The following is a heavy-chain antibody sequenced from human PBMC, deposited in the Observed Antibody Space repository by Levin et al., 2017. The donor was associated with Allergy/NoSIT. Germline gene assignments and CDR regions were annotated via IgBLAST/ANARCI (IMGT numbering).Heavy chain of an antibody. CDR1: EYIFTDYY. CDR2: IDSNSGGT. V-gene: IGHV1-2*02. J-gene: IGHJ4*02. CDR3: TRSIWGRVFDY. Sequence: ASVKVSCKTSEYIFTDYYIHWVRQAPGQGLEWMGWIDSNSGGTNYAQKFQGRVTMTRDTSITTAYMEVSRLRSDDTAIYYCTRSIWGRVFDYWGQGTLVTVSS. D-gene: IGHD3-16*01.